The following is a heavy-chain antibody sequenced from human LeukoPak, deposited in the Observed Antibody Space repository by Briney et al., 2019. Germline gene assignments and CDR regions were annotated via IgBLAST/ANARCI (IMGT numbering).Heavy chain of an antibody. V-gene: IGHV3-7*01. J-gene: IGHJ6*03. Sequence: GGSLRLSCAASGFTFSSYWMSWVRPAPGKGLEWVATIRQDGSQKYYVDSVKGRFTISRDNAKNSLYLQMNSLRAEDTAVYYCAKAGGSGTYDVDYYMDVWGKGTTVTVSS. CDR2: IRQDGSQK. CDR1: GFTFSSYW. D-gene: IGHD3-10*01. CDR3: AKAGGSGTYDVDYYMDV.